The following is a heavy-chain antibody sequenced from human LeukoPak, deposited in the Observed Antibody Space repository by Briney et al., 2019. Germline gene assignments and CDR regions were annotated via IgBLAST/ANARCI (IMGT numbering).Heavy chain of an antibody. J-gene: IGHJ4*02. CDR3: ATAHKYYYDSSGYYD. CDR2: FDPEDGET. CDR1: GGTFSSYA. V-gene: IGHV1-24*01. D-gene: IGHD3-22*01. Sequence: ASVKVSCKASGGTFSSYAISWVRQAPGKGLEWMGGFDPEDGETIYAQKFQGRVTMTEDTSTDTAYMELSSLRSEDTAVYYCATAHKYYYDSSGYYDWGQGTLVTVSS.